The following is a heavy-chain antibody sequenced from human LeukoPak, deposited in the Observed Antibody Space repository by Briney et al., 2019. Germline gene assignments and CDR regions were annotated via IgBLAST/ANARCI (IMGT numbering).Heavy chain of an antibody. CDR3: AREGPDAFDI. V-gene: IGHV4-61*01. Sequence: TSETLSLTCTVSGGSISSSSYYRGWIRQPPGKGLEWIGYIYYSGSTNYNPSLKSRVTISVDTSKNQFSLKLSSVTAADTAVYYCAREGPDAFDIWGQGTMVTVSS. J-gene: IGHJ3*02. CDR1: GGSISSSSYY. CDR2: IYYSGST.